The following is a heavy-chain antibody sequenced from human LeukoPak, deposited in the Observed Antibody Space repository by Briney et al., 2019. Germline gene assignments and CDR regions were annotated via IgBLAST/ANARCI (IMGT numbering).Heavy chain of an antibody. CDR1: GGSISSYY. J-gene: IGHJ6*03. CDR3: ARAPYYYYMDV. V-gene: IGHV4-59*01. Sequence: PSETLSLTCTVSGGSISSYYWSWIRQPPGKGLEWIGYIYHNGSTNYNPSLKSRVTIAVDTSKNQLSLKVSSGTAADTAVYYCARAPYYYYMDVWGKGTTVTVSS. CDR2: IYHNGST.